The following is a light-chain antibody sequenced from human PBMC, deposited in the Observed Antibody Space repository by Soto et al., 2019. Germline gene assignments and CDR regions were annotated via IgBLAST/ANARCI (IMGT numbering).Light chain of an antibody. CDR1: SSDVGAYNY. CDR3: SSYTTSRTVV. Sequence: QSALTQPASVSGSPGQSITISCTGTSSDVGAYNYVSWYQQHPGKVPKLMIYDVNIRPSGLSNRFSGSKSDNTASLTISGLQAEDEADYYCSSYTTSRTVVFGGWTKLTVL. CDR2: DVN. V-gene: IGLV2-14*03. J-gene: IGLJ2*01.